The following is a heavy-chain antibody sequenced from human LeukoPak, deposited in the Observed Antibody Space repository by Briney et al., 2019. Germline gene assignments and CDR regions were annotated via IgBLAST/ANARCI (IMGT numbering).Heavy chain of an antibody. CDR1: VFTLSDYH. CDR3: ARSGGPGTYHQLRYNWFDP. D-gene: IGHD3-10*01. Sequence: VGSLRLSCAASVFTLSDYHMNWVRQAPGKGLEGLSAITTVSQQIYYAGEVRGRFNISRENANTSLYLKMNSLRGEDTAVYYCARSGGPGTYHQLRYNWFDPWGEGTLVTVSS. J-gene: IGHJ5*02. V-gene: IGHV3-21*01. CDR2: ITTVSQQI.